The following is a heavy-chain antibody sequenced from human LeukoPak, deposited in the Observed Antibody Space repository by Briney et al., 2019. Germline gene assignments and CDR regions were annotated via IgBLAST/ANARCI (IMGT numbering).Heavy chain of an antibody. CDR3: ANWGDIVVVPAASSPSFDAFDI. J-gene: IGHJ3*02. Sequence: ASVKVSCKASGYTFTSYGISWVRQAPGQGLEWMGIINPSGGSTSYAQKFQGRVTMTRDTSTSTVYMELSSLRSEDTAVYYCANWGDIVVVPAASSPSFDAFDIWGQGTMVTVPS. CDR2: INPSGGST. D-gene: IGHD2-2*01. CDR1: GYTFTSYG. V-gene: IGHV1-46*01.